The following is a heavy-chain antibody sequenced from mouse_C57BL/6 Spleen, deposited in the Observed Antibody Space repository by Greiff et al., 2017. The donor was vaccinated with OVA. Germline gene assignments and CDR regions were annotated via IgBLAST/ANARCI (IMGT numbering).Heavy chain of an antibody. Sequence: EVQRVESGGGLVKPGGSLKLSCAASGFTFSDYGMHWVRQAPEKGLEWVAYISSGSSSIYYADTVKGRFTISRDNAKNTLFLQMTSLRSEDTAMYYCARKPGSIYAMDYWGQGTSVTVSS. CDR2: ISSGSSSI. D-gene: IGHD1-1*01. CDR1: GFTFSDYG. V-gene: IGHV5-17*01. CDR3: ARKPGSIYAMDY. J-gene: IGHJ4*01.